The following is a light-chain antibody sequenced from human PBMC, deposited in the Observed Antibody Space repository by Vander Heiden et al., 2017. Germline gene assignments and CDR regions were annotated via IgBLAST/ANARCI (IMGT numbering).Light chain of an antibody. CDR1: QDISSW. CDR3: QQTNSFPLT. V-gene: IGKV1D-12*01. Sequence: CPSSVSASVGDRVTITCRASQDISSWLAWYQQKPGKAPRLLISAASSLQSGVPARFSGSGAETDFTLTISSLQPEDFATYYCQQTNSFPLTFGAGTKVEIK. J-gene: IGKJ4*01. CDR2: AAS.